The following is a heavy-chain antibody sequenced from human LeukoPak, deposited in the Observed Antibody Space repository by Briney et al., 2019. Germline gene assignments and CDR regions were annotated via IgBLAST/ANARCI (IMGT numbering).Heavy chain of an antibody. CDR2: IDTSGNT. J-gene: IGHJ4*02. CDR1: GGSISSYY. CDR3: ASYQGHSGYDSDY. D-gene: IGHD5-12*01. V-gene: IGHV4-4*07. Sequence: PSETLSLTCTVSGGSISSYYWSWIRQPAGKGLEWIGRIDTSGNTNYKPSLKSRVTMSVDTSKNQFSLKLNSVTAADTAVYYCASYQGHSGYDSDYWGQGTLVTVSS.